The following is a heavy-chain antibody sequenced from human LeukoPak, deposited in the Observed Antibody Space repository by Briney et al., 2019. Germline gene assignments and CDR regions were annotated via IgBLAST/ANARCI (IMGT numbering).Heavy chain of an antibody. D-gene: IGHD3-22*01. V-gene: IGHV3-23*01. J-gene: IGHJ6*02. Sequence: GGSLRLSCAASGLTFSSYAMSWVRQAPGKGLEWVSAISGSGGSTYYADSVKGRFTISRDNSKNTLYLQMNSLRAEDTAVYYCAKDHDSSGYYYEFYYGMDVWGQGTTVTASS. CDR1: GLTFSSYA. CDR3: AKDHDSSGYYYEFYYGMDV. CDR2: ISGSGGST.